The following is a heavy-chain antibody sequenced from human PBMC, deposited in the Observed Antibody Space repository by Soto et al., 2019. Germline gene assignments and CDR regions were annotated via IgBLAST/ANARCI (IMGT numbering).Heavy chain of an antibody. CDR2: IIPIFGTA. V-gene: IGHV1-69*12. CDR3: ATPGDWNYQYCYGMDV. CDR1: GGSFTSYA. J-gene: IGHJ6*02. D-gene: IGHD1-7*01. Sequence: QVQLVQSGAEVKKPGSSVKVSCKASGGSFTSYAISWVRQAPGQGLEWMGEIIPIFGTANYAQKFQGRVTITADESTSTAYMELSSLRSEDTAVYYCATPGDWNYQYCYGMDVWGQGTMVTVSS.